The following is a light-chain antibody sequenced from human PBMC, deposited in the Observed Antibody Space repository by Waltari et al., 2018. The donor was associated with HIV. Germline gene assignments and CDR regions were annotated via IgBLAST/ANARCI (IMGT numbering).Light chain of an antibody. J-gene: IGKJ2*01. CDR2: DAS. CDR1: QSISSD. V-gene: IGKV3-15*01. CDR3: QQYINWPPYT. Sequence: EIVMTQSPATLSVSPGERATLPCSARQSISSDLAWYQQRPGQAPRLLIYDASTWATGIPARFSGSWSGTEFTLIISSLQSDDCAVYYCQQYINWPPYTFGQGTKLEIK.